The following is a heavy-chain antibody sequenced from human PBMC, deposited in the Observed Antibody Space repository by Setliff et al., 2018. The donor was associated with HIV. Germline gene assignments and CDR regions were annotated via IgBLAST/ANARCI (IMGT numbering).Heavy chain of an antibody. V-gene: IGHV4-61*02. CDR1: GGSISSGSYY. CDR2: IYTSGST. Sequence: PSETLSLTCTVSGGSISSGSYYWSWIWQPAGKGLEWIGRIYTSGSTNYNPSLKSRVTISVDTSKNQFSLKLSSATAADTAVYYCARSRLHYYDSSGYYPSYFDYWGQGTLVTVSS. D-gene: IGHD3-22*01. CDR3: ARSRLHYYDSSGYYPSYFDY. J-gene: IGHJ4*02.